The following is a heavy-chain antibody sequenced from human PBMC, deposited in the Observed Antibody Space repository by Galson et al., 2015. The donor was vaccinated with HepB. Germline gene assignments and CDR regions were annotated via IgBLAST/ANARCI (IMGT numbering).Heavy chain of an antibody. J-gene: IGHJ3*02. V-gene: IGHV1-46*03. CDR1: GYTFTSYY. CDR2: INPSGGST. Sequence: SVKVSCKASGYTFTSYYMHWVRQAPGQGLEWMGIINPSGGSTSYAQKFQGRVTMTRDTSTSTVYMELSSLRSEDTAVYYCARTILTTMIVDNEEITRNIDAFDIWGQGTMVTVSS. D-gene: IGHD3-22*01. CDR3: ARTILTTMIVDNEEITRNIDAFDI.